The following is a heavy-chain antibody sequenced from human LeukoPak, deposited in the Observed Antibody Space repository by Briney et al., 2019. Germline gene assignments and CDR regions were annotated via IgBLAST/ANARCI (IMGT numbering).Heavy chain of an antibody. Sequence: SETLSLTCIVSGYSISSGYYWGWIRQPPGKGLEWIGYIYYSGNTNYNPSLKSRVTISVDTSKNQFSLTLSSVTAADTAVYYCARLTTVTPRTAFDIWGQGTLVTVSS. CDR2: IYYSGNT. D-gene: IGHD4-17*01. CDR3: ARLTTVTPRTAFDI. V-gene: IGHV4-38-2*02. J-gene: IGHJ3*02. CDR1: GYSISSGYY.